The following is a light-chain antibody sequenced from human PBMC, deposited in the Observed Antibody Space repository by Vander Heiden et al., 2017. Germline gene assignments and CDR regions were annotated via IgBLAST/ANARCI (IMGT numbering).Light chain of an antibody. V-gene: IGKV1-5*03. Sequence: DIQMMQSPSTLSPSVGDRVTITCRASQSIGFWLAWYQQKPGKAPNLLIYKASSLESGVPSRFSGKGSGTEFTLTISSLQPDDFATYYCQKYNSYPWTFGQGTKLEIK. CDR3: QKYNSYPWT. CDR2: KAS. J-gene: IGKJ1*01. CDR1: QSIGFW.